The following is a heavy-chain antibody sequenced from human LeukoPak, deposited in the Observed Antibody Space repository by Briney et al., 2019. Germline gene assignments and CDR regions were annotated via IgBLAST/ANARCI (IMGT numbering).Heavy chain of an antibody. CDR1: GGTFSSYA. J-gene: IGHJ6*03. CDR3: ARPLPGPPYSNANRVYYYYDYMDV. D-gene: IGHD4-11*01. V-gene: IGHV1-69*05. CDR2: IIPIFGTA. Sequence: SVKLSCKASGGTFSSYAISWVRQAPGQGLEWMEGIIPIFGTANYAQKFQGRVTITTDESTSTAYMELSSLRSDDTDVYYCARPLPGPPYSNANRVYYYYDYMDVLGKGTTVTVSS.